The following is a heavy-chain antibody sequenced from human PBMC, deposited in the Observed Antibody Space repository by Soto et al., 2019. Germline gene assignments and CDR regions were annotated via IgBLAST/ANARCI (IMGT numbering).Heavy chain of an antibody. CDR1: GFTFHNAW. J-gene: IGHJ4*02. Sequence: GGSLRLSCGALGFTFHNAWINWVRKPPDGGLEWVGRIKSNSDGGTTDYAAPVKDRFTISRDDSKNTLYLQMSSLKAEDTAPYYCSFGIVGATTKYWGQGTLVTGSS. CDR2: IKSNSDGGTT. V-gene: IGHV3-15*07. CDR3: SFGIVGATTKY. D-gene: IGHD1-26*01.